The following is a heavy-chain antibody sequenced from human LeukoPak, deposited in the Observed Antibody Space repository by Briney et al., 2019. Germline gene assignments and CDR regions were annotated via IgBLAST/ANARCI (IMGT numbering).Heavy chain of an antibody. D-gene: IGHD3-10*01. V-gene: IGHV4-59*01. J-gene: IGHJ5*02. CDR1: GGSINSYY. CDR2: VYYSGRT. Sequence: PSETLSLTCTVSGGSINSYYWSWIRQPPGKGLEWIGFVYYSGRTNYNPSLKSRVTMSADTSKSQFSLRLSSVTAVDTAMYYCARLGLGDEACWFDPWGQGTLVTVSS. CDR3: ARLGLGDEACWFDP.